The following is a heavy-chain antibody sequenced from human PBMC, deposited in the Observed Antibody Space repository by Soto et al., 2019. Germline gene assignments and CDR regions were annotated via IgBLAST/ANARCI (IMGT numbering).Heavy chain of an antibody. CDR2: IYYSGST. J-gene: IGHJ6*02. CDR3: ARVPGRAAAGPFYYYYGMDV. Sequence: SETLSLTCTVSGGSISSGGYYWSWIRQHPGKGLEWIGYIYYSGSTYYNPSLKSRVTISVDTSKNQFSLKLSSVTAADTAVYYCARVPGRAAAGPFYYYYGMDVWGQGTTVSVAS. CDR1: GGSISSGGYY. V-gene: IGHV4-31*03. D-gene: IGHD6-13*01.